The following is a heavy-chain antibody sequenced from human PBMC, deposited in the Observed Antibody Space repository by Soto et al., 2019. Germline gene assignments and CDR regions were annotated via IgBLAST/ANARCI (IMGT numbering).Heavy chain of an antibody. CDR1: GFTFSSYG. J-gene: IGHJ4*02. D-gene: IGHD2-15*01. V-gene: IGHV3-33*01. CDR2: IWYDGSNK. CDR3: ARGYCSGGSCFEIDY. Sequence: QVQLVESGGGVVQPGRSLRLSCAASGFTFSSYGMHWVRQAPGKGLEWVAVIWYDGSNKYYADSVKGRLTISRDNSKNTLYLQMNRLRAEDTAVYYCARGYCSGGSCFEIDYWGQGTLVTVSS.